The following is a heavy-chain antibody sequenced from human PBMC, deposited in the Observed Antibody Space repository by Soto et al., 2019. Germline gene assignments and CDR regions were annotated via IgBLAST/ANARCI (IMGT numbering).Heavy chain of an antibody. CDR2: ISYDGSNK. CDR3: AKVGDYYDSRGYYDY. V-gene: IGHV3-30*18. J-gene: IGHJ4*02. D-gene: IGHD3-22*01. Sequence: GGSLRLSCAASGFTFSNYAMHWVRQAPGKGLEWVAVISYDGSNKYYADSVKGRFTVSRDNSKNTLYLQMNSQRVEDTAVYYCAKVGDYYDSRGYYDYWGQGTLVTVSS. CDR1: GFTFSNYA.